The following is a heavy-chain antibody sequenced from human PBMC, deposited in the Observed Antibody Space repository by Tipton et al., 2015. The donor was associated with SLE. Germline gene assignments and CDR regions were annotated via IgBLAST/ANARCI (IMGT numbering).Heavy chain of an antibody. D-gene: IGHD1-1*01. CDR3: AERYDTFDI. J-gene: IGHJ3*02. CDR2: ISAYTGDT. CDR1: AYTFTSYG. Sequence: QLVQSGAEVKKPGASVKVSCKASAYTFTSYGISWVRQAPGQGLEWMGWISAYTGDTNYAQRLQGRVTMTTDTSSSTAYMELRSLRSDDTAVYYCAERYDTFDIWGQGTMVTVSS. V-gene: IGHV1-18*01.